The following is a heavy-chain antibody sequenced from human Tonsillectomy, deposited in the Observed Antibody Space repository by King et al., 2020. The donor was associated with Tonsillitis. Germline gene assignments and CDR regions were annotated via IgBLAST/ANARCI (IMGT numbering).Heavy chain of an antibody. D-gene: IGHD6-19*01. J-gene: IGHJ4*02. V-gene: IGHV4-4*07. Sequence: VQLQESGPGLVKPSETLSLTCTVSGGSISSYYWSWIRQPAGKGLEWIGRIYTSGSTNSNPSLKSRVTLSVDTSKQQSSLKLTSVTAADTAVYYCVSWTSRGWYRDYWGQGTLVTVSS. CDR1: GGSISSYY. CDR3: VSWTSRGWYRDY. CDR2: IYTSGST.